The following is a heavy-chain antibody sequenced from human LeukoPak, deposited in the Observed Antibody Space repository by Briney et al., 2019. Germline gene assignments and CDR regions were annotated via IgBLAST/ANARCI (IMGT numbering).Heavy chain of an antibody. D-gene: IGHD1-7*01. CDR3: AKGLVGNWNYDWFDP. CDR2: MSGSGGST. J-gene: IGHJ5*02. Sequence: GGSLRLPCAASGFIFSRYAMSWVRQAPGKGLEWVSAMSGSGGSTYYADSVKGRFTISRDNSTNTLYLQMNSLRAEDTAVYYCAKGLVGNWNYDWFDPWGQGTLVTVSS. CDR1: GFIFSRYA. V-gene: IGHV3-23*01.